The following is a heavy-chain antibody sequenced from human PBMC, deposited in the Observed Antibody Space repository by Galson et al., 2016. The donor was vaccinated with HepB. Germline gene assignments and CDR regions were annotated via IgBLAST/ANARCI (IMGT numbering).Heavy chain of an antibody. V-gene: IGHV1-69*13. Sequence: SVKVSCKASGGTFSSYSFSWVRQAPGQGLEWMGGIIPFFDTPHYAQKFQGRVTITADESTSAAYMDLSSLRAEDTAVYYCASGFIRKLAISGYYGMDVWGLGTTVTVAS. J-gene: IGHJ6*02. D-gene: IGHD1-14*01. CDR2: IIPFFDTP. CDR3: ASGFIRKLAISGYYGMDV. CDR1: GGTFSSYS.